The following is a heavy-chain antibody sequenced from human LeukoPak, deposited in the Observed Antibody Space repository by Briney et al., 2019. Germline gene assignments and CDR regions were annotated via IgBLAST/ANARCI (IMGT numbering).Heavy chain of an antibody. D-gene: IGHD3-22*01. Sequence: PGGSLRLSCAASGFTFSGYAMHWVRQAPGKGLEWVAVISYDGTNKYYADSVKGRFTVSRDISKNTLYLQMNSLTAEDTAVYYCARHRGPSLYSSAYFDYWGQGTLVPVSS. CDR2: ISYDGTNK. CDR3: ARHRGPSLYSSAYFDY. V-gene: IGHV3-30-3*01. CDR1: GFTFSGYA. J-gene: IGHJ4*02.